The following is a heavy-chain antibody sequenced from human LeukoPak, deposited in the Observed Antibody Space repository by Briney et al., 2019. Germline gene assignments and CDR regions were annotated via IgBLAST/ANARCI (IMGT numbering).Heavy chain of an antibody. CDR2: ISDSGST. Sequence: SETLSLTCAIYGASFSGNYWSSIRQPPGKGLEWIGEISDSGSTNYNPSLKSRVTISVDTSKNQFYLKLISVTVADTAVYYCARGRLAMAPRRKNWFDPWGQGILVTVSS. V-gene: IGHV4-34*01. D-gene: IGHD6-6*01. CDR3: ARGRLAMAPRRKNWFDP. CDR1: GASFSGNY. J-gene: IGHJ5*02.